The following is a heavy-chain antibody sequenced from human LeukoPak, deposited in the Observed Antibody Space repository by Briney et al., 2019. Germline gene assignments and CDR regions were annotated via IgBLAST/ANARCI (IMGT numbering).Heavy chain of an antibody. D-gene: IGHD3-3*01. J-gene: IGHJ5*02. CDR3: ARDWYYDFWSGYYGDHDHNKFDP. CDR2: ICAYNGNT. Sequence: GASLKDSCKASGYTLTSYGISWVRQAPGQGLEWMGWICAYNGNTNYAQKLQGRVTMTSGTSTSTAYMELRSLRSDDTAVYYCARDWYYDFWSGYYGDHDHNKFDPWGQGTLVTVSS. CDR1: GYTLTSYG. V-gene: IGHV1-18*01.